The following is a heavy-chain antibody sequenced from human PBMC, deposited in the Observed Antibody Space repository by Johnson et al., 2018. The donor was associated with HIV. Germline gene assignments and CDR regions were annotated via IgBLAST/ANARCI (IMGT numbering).Heavy chain of an antibody. Sequence: VQLVESGGGLIQPGGSLRLSCAASGLNVSSTYISWVRQAPGKGLEWVSVMYRGGSTYYPDSVKGRFTISRDNSKNTLYIQMNNLRVEDTALYYCRSSENYYFERDIWGQGTMVTVSS. CDR1: GLNVSSTY. D-gene: IGHD3-10*01. CDR3: RSSENYYFERDI. V-gene: IGHV3-53*01. J-gene: IGHJ3*02. CDR2: MYRGGST.